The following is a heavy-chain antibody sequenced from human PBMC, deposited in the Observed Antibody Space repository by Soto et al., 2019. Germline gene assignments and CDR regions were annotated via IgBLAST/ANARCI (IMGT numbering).Heavy chain of an antibody. CDR3: ARVRFEQQMSHFDY. D-gene: IGHD6-13*01. CDR1: GTSISSSDYY. Sequence: SETLSLTCTVSGTSISSSDYYWGWIRQPPGKGLEWITSIYYTGMTYYNPSLKSRVTISVDRSKNQLSLKLNSVTAADRAVYYCARVRFEQQMSHFDYWGQGILVTVSS. J-gene: IGHJ4*02. CDR2: IYYTGMT. V-gene: IGHV4-39*01.